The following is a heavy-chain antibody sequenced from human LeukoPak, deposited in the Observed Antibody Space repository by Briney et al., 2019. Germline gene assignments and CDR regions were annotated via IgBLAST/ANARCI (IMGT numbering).Heavy chain of an antibody. J-gene: IGHJ4*02. CDR1: GGSFSGYY. CDR2: INHSGST. V-gene: IGHV4-34*01. D-gene: IGHD3-3*01. Sequence: PSETLSLTCAVYGGSFSGYYWSWIRQPPGKGLEWIGEINHSGSTNYNPSLKSRVTISVDTSKNQFSLKLSSVTAADTAVYYCARGVRFPTPAFDYWGREPWSPSPQ. CDR3: ARGVRFPTPAFDY.